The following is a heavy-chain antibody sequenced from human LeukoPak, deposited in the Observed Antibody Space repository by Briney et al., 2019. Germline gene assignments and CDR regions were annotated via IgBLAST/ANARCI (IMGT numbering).Heavy chain of an antibody. Sequence: PGGSLRLSCAASGFTFSSYGMHWVRQAPGKGLEGVAVIWYDGSNKYYADSVKGRFTISRDNSKNTLYLQMDSLRAEDTAVYYCARDDPPRITGTLGNGMDVWGQGTTVTVSS. CDR2: IWYDGSNK. CDR3: ARDDPPRITGTLGNGMDV. D-gene: IGHD1-20*01. V-gene: IGHV3-33*01. J-gene: IGHJ6*02. CDR1: GFTFSSYG.